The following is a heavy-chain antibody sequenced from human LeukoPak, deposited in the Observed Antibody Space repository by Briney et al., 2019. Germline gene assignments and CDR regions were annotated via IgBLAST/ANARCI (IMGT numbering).Heavy chain of an antibody. CDR3: AKVSESGSGWETMDV. D-gene: IGHD6-19*01. V-gene: IGHV3-66*01. Sequence: GGSLRLSCVVSGFSVSNNYVSWVRQAPGKGLEWVSVIYSGNTIKYADSVKGRFTISGDNSKNTVYLQMSSLRAEDTALYYCAKVSESGSGWETMDVWGKGTTVTISS. CDR2: IYSGNTI. CDR1: GFSVSNNY. J-gene: IGHJ6*03.